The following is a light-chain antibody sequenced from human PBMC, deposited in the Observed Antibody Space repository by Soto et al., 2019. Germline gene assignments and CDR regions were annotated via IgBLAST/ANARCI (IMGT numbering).Light chain of an antibody. Sequence: QSVLTQPPSASGTPGQWVTISCSGSSSNIGSYYVYWYQQLPGTAPKLLIPRNNQRPSGVPARFSGSKSGTSASHAISGLRSEDEADYYCAAWDDSLSGWVFGGGTKLTVL. CDR3: AAWDDSLSGWV. CDR2: RNN. J-gene: IGLJ3*02. V-gene: IGLV1-47*01. CDR1: SSNIGSYY.